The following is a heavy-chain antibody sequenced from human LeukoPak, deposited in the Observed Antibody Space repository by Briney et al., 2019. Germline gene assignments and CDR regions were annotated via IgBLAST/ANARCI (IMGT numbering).Heavy chain of an antibody. V-gene: IGHV3-74*01. Sequence: GRSLRLSCAASGFTFRSYGMHWVRQAPGKGLVWVSRINSDGSSTSYADSVKGRFTISRDNAKNTLYLQMNSLRAEDTAVYYCARTKAGREDYWGQGTLVTVSS. J-gene: IGHJ4*02. CDR2: INSDGSST. CDR3: ARTKAGREDY. CDR1: GFTFRSYG. D-gene: IGHD6-13*01.